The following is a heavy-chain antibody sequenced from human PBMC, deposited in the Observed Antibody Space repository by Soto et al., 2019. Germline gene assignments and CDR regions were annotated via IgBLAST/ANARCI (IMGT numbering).Heavy chain of an antibody. V-gene: IGHV3-53*01. J-gene: IGHJ3*01. CDR3: ASWHAREHAYDV. CDR1: GLTVSGKKY. Sequence: DVQLVESGGGLIQPGASLRLSCAAFGLTVSGKKYVAWVRQAPGKGLEWGSALYDVDGTYYADSVKGRFTTSRDSSKTSVYLQMNGLRPDDTSVCYCASWHAREHAYDVWGQGTTVTVSS. CDR2: LYDVDGT.